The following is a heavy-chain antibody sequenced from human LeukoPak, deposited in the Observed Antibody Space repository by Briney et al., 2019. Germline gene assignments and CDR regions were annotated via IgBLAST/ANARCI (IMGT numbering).Heavy chain of an antibody. CDR2: INPNSGGT. J-gene: IGHJ4*02. Sequence: ASVKVSCRASGYTFIGYYMHWVRQAPGQGLEWMGWINPNSGGTNYAQKFQGRVTMTRDTSISTAYMELRRLRSDDTAVYYCARGLIASVGTLDYWGQGTLVTVSS. CDR1: GYTFIGYY. D-gene: IGHD6-13*01. CDR3: ARGLIASVGTLDY. V-gene: IGHV1-2*02.